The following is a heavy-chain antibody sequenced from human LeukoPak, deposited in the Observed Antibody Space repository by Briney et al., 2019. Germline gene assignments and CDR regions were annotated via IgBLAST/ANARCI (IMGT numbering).Heavy chain of an antibody. V-gene: IGHV3-30*02. J-gene: IGHJ3*02. CDR1: GFTFSSYG. Sequence: GGSLRLSCAASGFTFSSYGMHWVRQAPGKGLEWVAFIRYDGSNKYYADSVKGRFTISRDNSKNMLYLQMNSLRAEDTAVYYCAKAIVVVIAKVDAFDIWGQGTMVTVSS. CDR3: AKAIVVVIAKVDAFDI. D-gene: IGHD2-21*01. CDR2: IRYDGSNK.